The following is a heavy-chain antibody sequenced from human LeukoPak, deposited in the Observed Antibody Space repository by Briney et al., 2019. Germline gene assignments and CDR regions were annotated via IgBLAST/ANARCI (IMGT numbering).Heavy chain of an antibody. Sequence: ASVKVSCKASGYTFTSYDINWVRQATRQGREWLGWMNPNSGNTGYEQKLQRRVTITRTPSISTAYIELSSLRSDDTAVYYCARGSRGWNYYYYYIDVWGKGTTVTVSS. D-gene: IGHD6-19*01. J-gene: IGHJ6*03. V-gene: IGHV1-8*03. CDR3: ARGSRGWNYYYYYIDV. CDR2: MNPNSGNT. CDR1: GYTFTSYD.